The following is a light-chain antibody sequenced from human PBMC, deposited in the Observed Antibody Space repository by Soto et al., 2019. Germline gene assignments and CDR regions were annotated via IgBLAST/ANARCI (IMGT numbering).Light chain of an antibody. V-gene: IGKV3-15*01. CDR2: GAS. CDR3: QQYDNWPPTLT. J-gene: IGKJ3*01. Sequence: EIVLTQYPATLSVSPGERATLSCRASKRVNSNVAWYRQKPGKSPILLIYGASTRDTGVPARVSGSGSGTEFTLTISSLQSEAFAVYFCQQYDNWPPTLTFGPGTKVDVK. CDR1: KRVNSN.